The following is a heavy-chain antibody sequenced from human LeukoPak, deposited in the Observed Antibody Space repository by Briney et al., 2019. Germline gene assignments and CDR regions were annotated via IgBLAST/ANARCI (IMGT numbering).Heavy chain of an antibody. CDR1: GDSVSSNNGA. V-gene: IGHV6-1*01. D-gene: IGHD6-19*01. Sequence: SQTLSLTCAISGDSVSSNNGAWNWIRQSPSRGLKWLGRTYYRSKWYNDYAEFIQGRITINPDTSKNQFSLQLNSVTTEDTAVYHCARDLGTSGWYTFDFWGQGTLVTVSS. J-gene: IGHJ4*02. CDR2: TYYRSKWYN. CDR3: ARDLGTSGWYTFDF.